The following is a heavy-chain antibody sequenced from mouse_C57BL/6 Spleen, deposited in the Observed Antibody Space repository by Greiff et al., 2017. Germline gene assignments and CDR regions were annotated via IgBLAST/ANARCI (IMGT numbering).Heavy chain of an antibody. V-gene: IGHV5-4*01. D-gene: IGHD4-1*01. CDR3: ARELGRDYAMDY. CDR1: GFTFSSYA. Sequence: EVQLVESGGGLVKPGGSLKLSCAASGFTFSSYAMSWVRQTPEKRLEWVATLSDGGSYTYYPDNVKGRFTISRDNAKNNLYLQMSHLKSEDTAMYYCARELGRDYAMDYWGQGTSVTVSS. CDR2: LSDGGSYT. J-gene: IGHJ4*01.